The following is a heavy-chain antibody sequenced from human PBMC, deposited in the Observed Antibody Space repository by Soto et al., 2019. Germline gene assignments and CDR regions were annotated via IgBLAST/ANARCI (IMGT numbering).Heavy chain of an antibody. J-gene: IGHJ5*02. D-gene: IGHD3-22*01. CDR2: ISAYNGNT. Sequence: ASVKVSCKASGYTFTSYGISWVRQAPGQGLEWMGWISAYNGNTNYAQELQGRVTMTTDTSTSTAYMELRSLRSDDTAVYYCARVSGSGYYYGWFDPWGQGTLVTVSS. CDR1: GYTFTSYG. CDR3: ARVSGSGYYYGWFDP. V-gene: IGHV1-18*01.